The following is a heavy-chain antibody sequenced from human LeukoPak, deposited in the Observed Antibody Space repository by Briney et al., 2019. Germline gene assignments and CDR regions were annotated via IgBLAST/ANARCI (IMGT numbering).Heavy chain of an antibody. CDR1: GFTFSSYA. V-gene: IGHV3-30-3*01. CDR2: ISYDGSNK. Sequence: GGSLRLSCAASGFTFSSYAMHWVRQAPAKALEWVALISYDGSNKYYADSVKGRFTISRDNSKNTLYLQMNSLRAEDTAVYYCARSRWAAAGRGRAYYFDYWGQGTLVTVSS. D-gene: IGHD6-13*01. CDR3: ARSRWAAAGRGRAYYFDY. J-gene: IGHJ4*02.